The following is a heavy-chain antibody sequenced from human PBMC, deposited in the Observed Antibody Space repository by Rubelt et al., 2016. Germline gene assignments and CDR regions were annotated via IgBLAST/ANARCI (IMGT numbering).Heavy chain of an antibody. CDR2: IYYSGST. Sequence: QLQLQESGPGLVKPSETLSLTCTVSGGSISSGGYYWSWIRQHPGKGLEWIGYIYYSGSTYYNPSLKSRVTISVDTSKNQFSLKLSSVTAADTAVYYCAREKSSGYCVDYWGQGTLVTVSS. J-gene: IGHJ4*02. D-gene: IGHD3-22*01. CDR1: GGSISSGGYY. V-gene: IGHV4-31*03. CDR3: AREKSSGYCVDY.